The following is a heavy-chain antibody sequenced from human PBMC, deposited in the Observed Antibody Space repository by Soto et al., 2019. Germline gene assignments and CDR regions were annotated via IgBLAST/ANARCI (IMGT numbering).Heavy chain of an antibody. V-gene: IGHV4-30-4*01. CDR3: AREPLDGMDV. Sequence: HVQLHQSGPRLVKPSQTLSLECSVIGGSVNTGDNYWSWVRQPPGRGLEWIGYIYHTGNTFYNPALENRVTMSVDASKNQFSLTLTSVTAADTAVYFCAREPLDGMDVWGQGTNVTVSS. CDR1: GGSVNTGDNY. CDR2: IYHTGNT. J-gene: IGHJ6*02.